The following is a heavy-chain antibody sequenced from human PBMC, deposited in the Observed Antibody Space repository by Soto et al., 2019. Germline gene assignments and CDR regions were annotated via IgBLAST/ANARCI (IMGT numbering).Heavy chain of an antibody. D-gene: IGHD1-1*01. Sequence: QVQLVESGGGVVQPGRSPTLSCAASGFTFSNNAMDWVRQAPGKGLEWVAVISYDGSNKSIAESVKGRCTISRDNSKNTLFLQMNSLRAEDTAIYYCARGTTTSAFSAMDVWGQGTTVTVSS. CDR2: ISYDGSNK. J-gene: IGHJ6*02. CDR3: ARGTTTSAFSAMDV. CDR1: GFTFSNNA. V-gene: IGHV3-30-3*01.